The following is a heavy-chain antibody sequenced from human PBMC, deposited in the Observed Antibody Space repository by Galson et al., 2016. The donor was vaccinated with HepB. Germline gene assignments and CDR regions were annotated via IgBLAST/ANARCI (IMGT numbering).Heavy chain of an antibody. J-gene: IGHJ4*02. CDR3: AKIGSSAWYPRGVY. CDR2: LRGSGSST. CDR1: GLTFNSYA. Sequence: SLRLSCAGSGLTFNSYAMHWVRQAPGKGLEWVSGLRGSGSSTFYADSVKGRFTISRDKSKNTVFLQMNSLRVEDTAIYYCAKIGSSAWYPRGVYWGRGTLVTVSS. D-gene: IGHD6-19*01. V-gene: IGHV3-23*01.